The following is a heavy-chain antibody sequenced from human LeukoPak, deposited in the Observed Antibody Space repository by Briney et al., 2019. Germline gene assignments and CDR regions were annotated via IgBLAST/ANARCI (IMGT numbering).Heavy chain of an antibody. CDR1: GFIFSSYG. Sequence: PGRSLRLSCAASGFIFSSYGMHWVRQAPGKGLEWVAVISYDGSNKYYADSVKGRFTISRDNSKNTLYLQMNSLRAEDTAVYYCALIPWCSSTSCYDYWGQGTLVTVSS. CDR3: ALIPWCSSTSCYDY. V-gene: IGHV3-30*03. CDR2: ISYDGSNK. J-gene: IGHJ4*02. D-gene: IGHD2-2*01.